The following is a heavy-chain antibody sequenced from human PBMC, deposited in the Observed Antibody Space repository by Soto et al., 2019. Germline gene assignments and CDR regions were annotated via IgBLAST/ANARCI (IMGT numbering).Heavy chain of an antibody. CDR3: ARLATYDSSGYYYYYYGMDV. CDR2: IYPGDSDT. V-gene: IGHV5-51*01. CDR1: GYSFTSYW. D-gene: IGHD3-22*01. J-gene: IGHJ6*02. Sequence: XESLQISCKGSGYSFTSYWICWVRQMPGKGLEWMGIIYPGDSDTRYSPSFQGQVTISADKSISTAYLQWSSLKASDTAMYYCARLATYDSSGYYYYYYGMDVWGQGPTVTVSS.